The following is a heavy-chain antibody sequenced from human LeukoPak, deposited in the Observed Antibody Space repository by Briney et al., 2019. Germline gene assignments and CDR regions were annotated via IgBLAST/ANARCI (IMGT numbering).Heavy chain of an antibody. D-gene: IGHD3-10*01. Sequence: ASVKVSCKASGSTFTSYDINWVRQATGQGLEWMGWMNPNSGNTGYAQKFQGRVTITRNTSISTAYMELSRLRSDDTAVYYCARDPYSMVRGAPIPTDYWGQGTLVTVSS. CDR3: ARDPYSMVRGAPIPTDY. CDR2: MNPNSGNT. V-gene: IGHV1-8*03. CDR1: GSTFTSYD. J-gene: IGHJ4*02.